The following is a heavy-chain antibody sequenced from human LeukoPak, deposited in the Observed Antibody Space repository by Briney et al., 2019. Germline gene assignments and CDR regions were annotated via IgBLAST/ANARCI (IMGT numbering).Heavy chain of an antibody. CDR1: GFTFSSYS. Sequence: PGGSLRLSCAASGFTFSSYSMNWVRQAPGKGLEWVSSISSSSSYIYYADSVKGRFTISRDDAKNSLYLQMNSLRAEDTAVYYCARDRCGGDCYSRLYYYYGMDVWGQGTTVTVSS. J-gene: IGHJ6*02. CDR3: ARDRCGGDCYSRLYYYYGMDV. CDR2: ISSSSSYI. D-gene: IGHD2-21*02. V-gene: IGHV3-21*01.